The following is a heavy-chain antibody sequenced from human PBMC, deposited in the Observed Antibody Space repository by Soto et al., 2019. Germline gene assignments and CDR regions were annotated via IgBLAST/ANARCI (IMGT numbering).Heavy chain of an antibody. Sequence: PSDTLSLTSTVSGRSVRCNSYFWCWIRQSRGNGLVWIWTIYSTENIYYHPSLLSRVTISVDTSMNEFSLRLSSVTAADTAVYYCARDKSSSWYQYYYYYYGMDVWGQGT. CDR2: IYSTENI. CDR3: ARDKSSSWYQYYYYYYGMDV. J-gene: IGHJ6*02. V-gene: IGHV4-39*07. D-gene: IGHD6-13*01. CDR1: GRSVRCNSYF.